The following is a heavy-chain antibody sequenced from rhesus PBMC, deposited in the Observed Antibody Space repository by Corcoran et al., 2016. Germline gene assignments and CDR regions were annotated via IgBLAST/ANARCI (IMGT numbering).Heavy chain of an antibody. V-gene: IGHV1S2*01. CDR3: ARVSSSHAFDF. D-gene: IGHD4-29*01. CDR2: INPYNGNT. CDR1: GYTFTDYY. J-gene: IGHJ3*01. Sequence: QVQLVQSGAEVKKPGSSVKVSCKASGYTFTDYYMHWVRQAPRQGLAWMGWINPYNGNTKYAQKFQGRVTMTRDTSTSTAYMELSSLRSEDTAVYYCARVSSSHAFDFWGQGLRVTLSS.